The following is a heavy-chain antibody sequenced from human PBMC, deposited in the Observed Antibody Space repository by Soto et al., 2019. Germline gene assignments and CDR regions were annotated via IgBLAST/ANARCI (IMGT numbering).Heavy chain of an antibody. J-gene: IGHJ4*02. CDR1: GDSSNNYY. Sequence: QVQLQEAGPGLVKPSEALSLTCTVSGDSSNNYYWSWIRQPPGKGLEWIANIHDGGATTYNPSLESRVAISVDTPNKPFSLKLNYMAAADTAGYYCAGGGGWLPENRGQGTLVSVSS. CDR2: IHDGGAT. D-gene: IGHD5-12*01. CDR3: AGGGGWLPEN. V-gene: IGHV4-59*01.